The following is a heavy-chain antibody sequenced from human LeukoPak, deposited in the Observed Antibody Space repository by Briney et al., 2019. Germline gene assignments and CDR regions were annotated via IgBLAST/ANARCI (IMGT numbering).Heavy chain of an antibody. D-gene: IGHD3-16*02. J-gene: IGHJ4*02. CDR1: GFTFSSYG. CDR3: ARDVWGTYRYPTAPYYFDY. V-gene: IGHV3-48*04. CDR2: ISSSSGTI. Sequence: GGSLRLSCAASGFTFSSYGMNWVRQAPGKGLEWVSYISSSSGTIYYADSVKGRFTISRDNAKNSLYLQMNSLRAEDTAVYYCARDVWGTYRYPTAPYYFDYWGQGTLVTVSS.